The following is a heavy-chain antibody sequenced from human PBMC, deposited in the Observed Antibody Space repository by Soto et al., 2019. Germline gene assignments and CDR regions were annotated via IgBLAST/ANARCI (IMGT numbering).Heavy chain of an antibody. V-gene: IGHV5-51*01. CDR1: GYSFTSYW. CDR2: IYPGDSDT. J-gene: IGHJ5*02. Sequence: GESLKISCKGSGYSFTSYWIGWVRQMPGRGLEWMGIIYPGDSDTRYSPSFQGEVTISADKSISTAYLQWSSLKASDTAMYYCARHGTRSSWSHNWFDPWGQGTLVTVSS. CDR3: ARHGTRSSWSHNWFDP. D-gene: IGHD6-13*01.